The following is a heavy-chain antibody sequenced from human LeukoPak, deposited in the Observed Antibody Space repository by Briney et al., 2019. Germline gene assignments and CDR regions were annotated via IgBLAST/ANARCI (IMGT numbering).Heavy chain of an antibody. CDR1: GYTFTGYY. D-gene: IGHD5-18*01. V-gene: IGHV1-2*02. CDR3: ARGNVDTAMANY. CDR2: INPNSGGT. Sequence: HEASVKVSCKASGYTFTGYYMHWVRQAPGQGLEWMGWINPNSGGTNYAQKFQGRVTMTRDTSISTAYMELSRLRSDDTAVYYCARGNVDTAMANYWGQGTLVTVSS. J-gene: IGHJ4*02.